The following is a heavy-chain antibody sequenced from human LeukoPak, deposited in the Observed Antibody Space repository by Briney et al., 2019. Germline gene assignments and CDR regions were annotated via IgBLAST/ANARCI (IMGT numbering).Heavy chain of an antibody. V-gene: IGHV3-30-3*01. D-gene: IGHD2-2*01. J-gene: IGHJ4*02. CDR2: ISYDGSNK. CDR3: ARDSPYQLLFRFDY. CDR1: GFTFSSYA. Sequence: GGSLRLSCAASGFTFSSYAMSWVRQAPGKGLEWVAVISYDGSNKYYADSVKGRFTISRDNSKNTLYLQMNSLRAEDTAVYYCARDSPYQLLFRFDYWGQGTLVTVSS.